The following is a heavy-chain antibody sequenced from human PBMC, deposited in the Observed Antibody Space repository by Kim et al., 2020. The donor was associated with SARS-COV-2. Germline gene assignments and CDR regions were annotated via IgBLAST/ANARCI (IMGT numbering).Heavy chain of an antibody. D-gene: IGHD4-17*01. Sequence: QKFQGRVTMTRNTSISTAYMELSSLRSEDTAVYYCARGNYGDPRDNWFDPWGQGTLVTVSS. J-gene: IGHJ5*02. V-gene: IGHV1-8*01. CDR3: ARGNYGDPRDNWFDP.